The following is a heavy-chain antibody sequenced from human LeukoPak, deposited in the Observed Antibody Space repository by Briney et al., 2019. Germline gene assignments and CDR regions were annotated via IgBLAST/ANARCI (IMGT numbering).Heavy chain of an antibody. J-gene: IGHJ4*02. CDR3: ARVSGVTPDY. CDR2: INPSGGST. D-gene: IGHD2-15*01. V-gene: IGHV1-46*01. Sequence: ASVKVSCKASGYTFTSYYMHWVRQAPGQGLEWMGIINPSGGSTSYAQKFQGRVTMTRDMSTSTVYMELSRLRSDDTAVYYCARVSGVTPDYWGQGTLVTVSS. CDR1: GYTFTSYY.